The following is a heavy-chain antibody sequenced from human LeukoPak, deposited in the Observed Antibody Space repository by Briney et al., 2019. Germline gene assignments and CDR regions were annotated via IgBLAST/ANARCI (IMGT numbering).Heavy chain of an antibody. CDR2: ICTSGST. Sequence: TSETLSLTCTVSGGSISSYYWSWIRQPAGKGLEWIGRICTSGSTNYNPSLKSRVTISIDTSKNQFSLKLNSVTAADTAVYYCARDRGYSYAFDYWGQGTLVTVSS. J-gene: IGHJ4*02. CDR1: GGSISSYY. D-gene: IGHD5-18*01. V-gene: IGHV4-4*07. CDR3: ARDRGYSYAFDY.